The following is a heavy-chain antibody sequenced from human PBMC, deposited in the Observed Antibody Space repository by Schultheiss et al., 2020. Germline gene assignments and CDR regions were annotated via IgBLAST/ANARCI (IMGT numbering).Heavy chain of an antibody. CDR2: INHSGST. CDR3: AREGEEYCSGGSCYSFFL. CDR1: GGSFSGYY. Sequence: SETLSLTCAVYGGSFSGYYWSWIRQPPGKGLKWIGEINHSGSTNYNPSLKSRVTISVDTSKNQFSLKLSSVTAADTAVYYCAREGEEYCSGGSCYSFFLWGQGTLVTVSS. J-gene: IGHJ4*02. D-gene: IGHD2-15*01. V-gene: IGHV4-34*01.